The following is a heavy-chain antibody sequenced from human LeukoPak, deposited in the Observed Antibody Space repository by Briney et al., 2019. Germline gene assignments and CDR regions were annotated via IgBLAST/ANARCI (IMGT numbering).Heavy chain of an antibody. CDR2: ISGSSTYT. CDR3: ARGPLMTYCTGASCHHLGY. V-gene: IGHV3-11*06. J-gene: IGHJ4*02. D-gene: IGHD2-8*02. CDR1: GFTFSDYY. Sequence: GGSLRLSCAASGFTFSDYYMSWIRQAPGKGLEWVSYISGSSTYTNYADSVKGRFTISRDNAKSSLDLQMNSLRAEDTAIYYCARGPLMTYCTGASCHHLGYWGQGTLVTVSS.